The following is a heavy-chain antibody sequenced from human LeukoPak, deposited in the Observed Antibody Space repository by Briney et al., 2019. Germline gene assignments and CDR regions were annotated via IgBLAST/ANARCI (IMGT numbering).Heavy chain of an antibody. CDR2: INQDGSET. CDR3: ARVRVSEDGFEY. J-gene: IGHJ4*02. V-gene: IGHV3-7*01. CDR1: GFTYSSYW. Sequence: PGGSLRLSCAASGFTYSSYWMSWVRQAPGKGLEWVANINQDGSETHYVDSVRGRFTISRDNAKNSLYLQMNSLRAEDTAVYYCARVRVSEDGFEYWGQGTLVTVSS. D-gene: IGHD5/OR15-5a*01.